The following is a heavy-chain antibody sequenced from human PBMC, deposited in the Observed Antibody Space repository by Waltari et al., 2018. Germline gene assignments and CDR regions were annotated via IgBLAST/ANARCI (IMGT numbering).Heavy chain of an antibody. CDR3: ARDLSSVDCSGGSCYSGNDAFDI. Sequence: QVQLQESGPGLVKPSETLSLTCTVSGGSISSHYWSWIRQPPGKGLEWIGYIYYSGSTNYNPSLMSRVTISVDTSKNQFSLKLSSVTAADTAVYYCARDLSSVDCSGGSCYSGNDAFDIWGQGTMVTVSS. J-gene: IGHJ3*02. CDR1: GGSISSHY. CDR2: IYYSGST. V-gene: IGHV4-59*11. D-gene: IGHD2-15*01.